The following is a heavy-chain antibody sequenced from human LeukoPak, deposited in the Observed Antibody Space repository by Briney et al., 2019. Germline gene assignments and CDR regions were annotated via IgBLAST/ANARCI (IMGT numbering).Heavy chain of an antibody. J-gene: IGHJ4*02. Sequence: SETLSLTCSVSGGSINRWFWSWIRQPAGKGLEWIGRFQSSGSIIYNPSLRSRVTMSVDTSTNQFFLRLPSVTAADTAVYYWATGSGDLDHWGQGTPVTVPS. CDR2: FQSSGSI. V-gene: IGHV4-4*07. CDR1: GGSINRWF. CDR3: ATGSGDLDH. D-gene: IGHD3-10*01.